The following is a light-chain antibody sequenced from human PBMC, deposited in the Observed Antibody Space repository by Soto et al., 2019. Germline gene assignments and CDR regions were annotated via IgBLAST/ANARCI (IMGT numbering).Light chain of an antibody. V-gene: IGLV2-23*01. CDR3: CSYAVGSTLV. CDR2: EGS. CDR1: SSDVGSYNL. J-gene: IGLJ2*01. Sequence: QSALTQPASVSGSPGQSITISCTGTSSDVGSYNLVSWHQQHPGKALKLMIYEGSKRPSGVSHRFSGSKSGNTASLTISGLQAEDEADYYCCSYAVGSTLVFGGGTKLTVL.